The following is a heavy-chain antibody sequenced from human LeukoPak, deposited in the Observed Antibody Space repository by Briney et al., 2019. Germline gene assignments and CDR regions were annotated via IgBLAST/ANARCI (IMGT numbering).Heavy chain of an antibody. J-gene: IGHJ4*02. Sequence: SETLSLTCTVSGGSISSYYWSWVRQPPGKGLEWIGYIYYTGNTNYNPSLKSRVTISVDTSKNQFSLNLSSVTAADTAIYYCARLGGATSPFGYWGQGTLVTVSS. CDR1: GGSISSYY. V-gene: IGHV4-59*08. CDR2: IYYTGNT. D-gene: IGHD1-26*01. CDR3: ARLGGATSPFGY.